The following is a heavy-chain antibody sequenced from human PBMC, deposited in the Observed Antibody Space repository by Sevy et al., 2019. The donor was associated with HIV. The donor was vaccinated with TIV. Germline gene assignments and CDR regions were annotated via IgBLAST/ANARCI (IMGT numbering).Heavy chain of an antibody. CDR1: GGTFSSYA. J-gene: IGHJ4*02. V-gene: IGHV1-69*06. D-gene: IGHD3-10*01. Sequence: ASVKVSCKASGGTFSSYAISWVRQAPGQGLEWMGGIIPIFGTANYAQKFQGRVTITADKSTSTAYMVLSSLRSEDTAVYYCASGRVAYYGSGSYYDAYFDYWGQGTLVTVSS. CDR2: IIPIFGTA. CDR3: ASGRVAYYGSGSYYDAYFDY.